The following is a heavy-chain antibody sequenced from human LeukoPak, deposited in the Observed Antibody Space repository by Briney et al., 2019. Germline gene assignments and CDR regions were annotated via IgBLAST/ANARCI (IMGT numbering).Heavy chain of an antibody. D-gene: IGHD4-11*01. J-gene: IGHJ4*02. CDR3: AKAGDYSYFDY. CDR1: GFTFTYYA. V-gene: IGHV3-23*01. CDR2: ISGSGSDGST. Sequence: PGGSLRLSCAASGFTFTYYAMNWVRQAPGKGLEWVSAISGSGSDGSTYYADSVKGRFTISRDNSKNTLYLQMNSLRAEDTAVYYCAKAGDYSYFDYLGQGTLVTVSS.